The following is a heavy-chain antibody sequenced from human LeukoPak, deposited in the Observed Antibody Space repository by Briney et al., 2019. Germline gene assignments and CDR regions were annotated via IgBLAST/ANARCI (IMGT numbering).Heavy chain of an antibody. Sequence: PPETLSLTCNVSGGSISSYYWSWIRQPPGKGLDWIGYIYYSRSTNYNPSLKSRVTISVDTSKNQFSLKLSSVTAADTAVYYCTSGSGSYADSWGPGTLVTVSS. CDR1: GGSISSYY. CDR3: TSGSGSYADS. D-gene: IGHD3-10*01. V-gene: IGHV4-59*01. CDR2: IYYSRST. J-gene: IGHJ4*02.